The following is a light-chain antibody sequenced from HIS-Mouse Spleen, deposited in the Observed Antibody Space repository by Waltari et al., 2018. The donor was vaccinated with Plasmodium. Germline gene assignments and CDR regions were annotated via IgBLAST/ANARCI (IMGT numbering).Light chain of an antibody. Sequence: QSALTQPASVSGSPGQSITISCTGTSSDVGGYNYVSWYQQHPGKAPKLMIYAVSNRPSGVSNRVSGSKSGNTASLTISGLQAEDEADYYCSSYTSSSTLYVFGTGTKVTVL. CDR2: AVS. J-gene: IGLJ1*01. CDR1: SSDVGGYNY. V-gene: IGLV2-14*03. CDR3: SSYTSSSTLYV.